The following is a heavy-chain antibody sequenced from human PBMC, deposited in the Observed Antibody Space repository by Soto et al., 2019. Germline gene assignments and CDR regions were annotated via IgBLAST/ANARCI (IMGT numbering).Heavy chain of an antibody. Sequence: SETLSLTCSVSGGSISSANYYCAWLRQPPGKGLEWIGSVHYSGSTYYNPSLKSRVTMSVDTSKNQFSLSLSSVTAADTAVYYCARGLRPGSSWYVIDYWGQGTLVTVSS. CDR1: GGSISSANYY. D-gene: IGHD6-13*01. J-gene: IGHJ4*02. CDR2: VHYSGST. V-gene: IGHV4-39*07. CDR3: ARGLRPGSSWYVIDY.